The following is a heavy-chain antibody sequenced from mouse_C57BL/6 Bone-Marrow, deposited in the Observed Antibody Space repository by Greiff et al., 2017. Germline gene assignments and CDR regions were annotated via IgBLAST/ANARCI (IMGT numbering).Heavy chain of an antibody. CDR3: TLYDYDGGYAMDY. CDR1: GYTFTSYW. V-gene: IGHV1-5*01. CDR2: IYPGNSDT. J-gene: IGHJ4*01. D-gene: IGHD2-4*01. Sequence: EVQLQQSGTVLARPGASVKMSCKTSGYTFTSYWMHWVKQRPGQGLEWIGAIYPGNSDTSYNQKFKGKAKLTAVTSASTAYMELSSLTNEDSAVYYCTLYDYDGGYAMDYWGQGTSVTVSS.